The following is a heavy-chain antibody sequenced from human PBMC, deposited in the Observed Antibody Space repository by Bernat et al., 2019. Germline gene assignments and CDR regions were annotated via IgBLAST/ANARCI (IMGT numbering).Heavy chain of an antibody. V-gene: IGHV3-30*04. J-gene: IGHJ4*02. CDR1: GFTFSDYS. CDR2: VSYDGRNK. CDR3: AKDRVSGWPIDVGDFDY. D-gene: IGHD6-19*01. Sequence: VQLVESGGGVVQPGRSLRLSCVASGFTFSDYSLHWVRQAPGKGLEWVAVVSYDGRNKYYADSVKGRFTISRDNSKNTLYLQMNSLRAEDTAVYYCAKDRVSGWPIDVGDFDYWGQGTLVTVSS.